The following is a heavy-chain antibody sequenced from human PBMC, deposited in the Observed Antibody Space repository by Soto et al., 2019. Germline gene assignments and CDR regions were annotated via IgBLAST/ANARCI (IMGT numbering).Heavy chain of an antibody. J-gene: IGHJ4*02. CDR3: AKAIYGGFTY. V-gene: IGHV3-23*01. Sequence: EVRLLESGGGLVQPGGSLRLSCAASGFTFSVYAMSWVRQAPGKGLEWVSGISGSGDSTHYADSVKGRFTVSRDNSKSMLYLQTNRRRAEDTAIYNCAKAIYGGFTYWGQGTLVTVSS. CDR1: GFTFSVYA. D-gene: IGHD3-10*01. CDR2: ISGSGDST.